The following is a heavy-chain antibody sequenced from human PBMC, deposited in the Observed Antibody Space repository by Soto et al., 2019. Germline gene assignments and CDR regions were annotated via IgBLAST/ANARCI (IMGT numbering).Heavy chain of an antibody. V-gene: IGHV3-53*01. CDR1: GFTVSSNY. CDR2: IYSGGST. J-gene: IGHJ5*02. CDR3: ARLNLACGGDCYSGWFDP. Sequence: GSLSLSCAASGFTVSSNYMSWVRQAPGKGLEWVSVIYSGGSTYYADSVKGRFTISRDNSKNTLYLQMNSLRAEDTAVYYCARLNLACGGDCYSGWFDPWGQGTLVTVSS. D-gene: IGHD2-21*02.